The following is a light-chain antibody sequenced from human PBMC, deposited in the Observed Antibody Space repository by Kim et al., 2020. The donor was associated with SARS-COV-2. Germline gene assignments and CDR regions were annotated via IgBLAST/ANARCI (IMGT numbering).Light chain of an antibody. CDR3: QQYDDWPPWT. V-gene: IGKV3-15*01. CDR2: DAS. Sequence: EIVMTQYPATLSVSPGETATLSCRASQSVGSNVAWYQQKPGQAPRLLVYDASTRATGIPARFSGSGSGTDFTLTISSLQSEDLAVYHCQQYDDWPPWTFGQGTKVDIK. J-gene: IGKJ1*01. CDR1: QSVGSN.